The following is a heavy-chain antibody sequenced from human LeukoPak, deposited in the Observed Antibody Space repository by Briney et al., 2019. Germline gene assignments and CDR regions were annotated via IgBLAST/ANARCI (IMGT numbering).Heavy chain of an antibody. Sequence: GGSLRLSCTASGFTFGDYTTNWVRQAPGKGLEWVGLIRSKAYGGTTEYAASVKGRFIISRDDSKSIAYLQMNSVKTEDTAVYYCVGEYFDHWGQGTLVTVSS. CDR3: VGEYFDH. J-gene: IGHJ4*02. D-gene: IGHD3-10*01. CDR1: GFTFGDYT. CDR2: IRSKAYGGTT. V-gene: IGHV3-49*04.